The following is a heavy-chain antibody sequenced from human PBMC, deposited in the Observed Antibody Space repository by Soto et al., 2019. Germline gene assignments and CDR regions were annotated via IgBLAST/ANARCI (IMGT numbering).Heavy chain of an antibody. CDR2: IYYIGST. CDR1: GGSVSSGSYY. D-gene: IGHD2-2*02. CDR3: RRGGARYCSSTSGYTGKWFDP. Sequence: SETLSLTCTVSGGSVSSGSYYWSWIRQPPGKGLEWIGYIYYIGSTNYNPSLKSRVTISVDTSKNQFSLKLSSVTAADTAVYYFRRGGARYCSSTSGYTGKWFDPLGQGTLVTFSS. J-gene: IGHJ5*02. V-gene: IGHV4-61*01.